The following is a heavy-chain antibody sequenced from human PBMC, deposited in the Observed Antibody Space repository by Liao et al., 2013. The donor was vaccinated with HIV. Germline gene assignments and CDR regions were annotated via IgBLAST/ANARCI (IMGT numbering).Heavy chain of an antibody. CDR3: ARTDQYYDFWNGYENWFDP. CDR1: GGSIRDRTYY. J-gene: IGHJ5*02. Sequence: QLQLQESGPGLVKPSETLSLTCTVSGGSIRDRTYYWDWIRQSPGKGLEWIGKIYFDGRTYYNAALKSRVAISVDTTKNQFSLGLSSVTAADTAVYYCARTDQYYDFWNGYENWFDPWGQGTLVTVSS. D-gene: IGHD3-3*01. V-gene: IGHV4-39*07. CDR2: IYFDGRT.